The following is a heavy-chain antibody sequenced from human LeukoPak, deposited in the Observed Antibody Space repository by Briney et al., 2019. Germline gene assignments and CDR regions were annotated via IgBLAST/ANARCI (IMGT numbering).Heavy chain of an antibody. CDR3: AKRTMVRGVYYFDY. V-gene: IGHV3-23*01. J-gene: IGHJ4*02. D-gene: IGHD3-10*01. Sequence: PGGSLRLSCAASGFTFSSYAMSWVRQAPGKGLEWVSAISGGGGSTYYADSVKGRFTISRDNSKNTLYLQMNSLRAEDTAVYYCAKRTMVRGVYYFDYWGQGTLVTVSS. CDR2: ISGGGGST. CDR1: GFTFSSYA.